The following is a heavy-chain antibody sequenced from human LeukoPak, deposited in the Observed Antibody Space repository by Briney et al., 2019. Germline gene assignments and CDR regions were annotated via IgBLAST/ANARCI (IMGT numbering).Heavy chain of an antibody. CDR2: IWYDGSNK. V-gene: IGHV3-33*01. CDR1: GFTFSSYG. D-gene: IGHD3-22*01. J-gene: IGHJ4*02. Sequence: GGSLRLSCAASGFTFSSYGMHWVRQAPGKGLEWVAVIWYDGSNKYYADSVKGRFTISRDNSKNTLYLQMNSLRVEDTAVHYCARDLGLVVITAIDYWGQGTLVTVSS. CDR3: ARDLGLVVITAIDY.